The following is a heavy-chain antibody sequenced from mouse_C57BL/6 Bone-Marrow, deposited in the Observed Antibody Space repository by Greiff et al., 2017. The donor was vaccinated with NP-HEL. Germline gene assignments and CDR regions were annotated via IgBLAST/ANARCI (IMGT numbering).Heavy chain of an antibody. Sequence: VQLQQSGAELVKPGASVKLSCKASGYTFTEYTIHWVKQRSGQGLEWIGWFYPGSGSIKYNEKFKDKATLTADKSSSTVYMELSRLTSEDSAVYFCARHEMGYSNSEHYDMDYWGQGTSVTVSS. J-gene: IGHJ4*01. CDR2: FYPGSGSI. CDR3: ARHEMGYSNSEHYDMDY. D-gene: IGHD2-5*01. CDR1: GYTFTEYT. V-gene: IGHV1-62-2*01.